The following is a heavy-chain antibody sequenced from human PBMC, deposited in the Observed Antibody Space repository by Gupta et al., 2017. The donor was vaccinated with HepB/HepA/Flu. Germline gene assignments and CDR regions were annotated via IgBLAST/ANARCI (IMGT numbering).Heavy chain of an antibody. V-gene: IGHV1-2*02. CDR3: ARVMRGSSGFDP. Sequence: APGQGLEWMGWISPDSGDAKYAQKFQGRVTMTRDTSSSTVYMNLSSLRSDDTAVYYCARVMRGSSGFDPWGQGTLVTVSP. D-gene: IGHD6-13*01. J-gene: IGHJ5*02. CDR2: ISPDSGDA.